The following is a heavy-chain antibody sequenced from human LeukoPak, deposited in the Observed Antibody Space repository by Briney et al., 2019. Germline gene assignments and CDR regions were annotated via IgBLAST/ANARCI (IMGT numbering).Heavy chain of an antibody. CDR3: ASIGYSSGWYGDFDY. CDR1: GFTFSSYA. J-gene: IGHJ4*02. CDR2: ISGSGGNT. Sequence: GGSLRLSCAASGFTFSSYAISWVRQAPGKGLEWVSTISGSGGNTYYGDSVKGRFTISRDNSKNTLYLQMNNLRPEDTAVYYCASIGYSSGWYGDFDYWGQGTLVTVSS. V-gene: IGHV3-23*01. D-gene: IGHD6-19*01.